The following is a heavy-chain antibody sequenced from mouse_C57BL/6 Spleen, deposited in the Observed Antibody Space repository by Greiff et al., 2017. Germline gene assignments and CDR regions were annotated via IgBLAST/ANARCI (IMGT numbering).Heavy chain of an antibody. CDR2: ISYDGSN. D-gene: IGHD3-2*02. CDR1: GYSITSGYY. V-gene: IGHV3-6*01. CDR3: ARDGENSSGYWFAY. J-gene: IGHJ3*01. Sequence: EVQLVESGPGLVKPSQSLSLTCSVTGYSITSGYYWNWIRQFPGNKLEWMGYISYDGSNNYNPSLKNRISITRDTSKNQFFLKLNSVTTEDTATYYCARDGENSSGYWFAYWGQGTLVTVSA.